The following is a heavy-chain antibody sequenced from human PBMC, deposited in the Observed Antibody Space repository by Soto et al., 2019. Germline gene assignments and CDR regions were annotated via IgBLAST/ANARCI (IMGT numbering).Heavy chain of an antibody. J-gene: IGHJ4*02. CDR2: ISSSGSTI. V-gene: IGHV3-11*01. CDR1: GFTFSDYY. Sequence: PAGSLRLSCAASGFTFSDYYMSWIRQAPGKGLEWVSYISSSGSTIYYADSVKGRFTISRDNAKNSLYLQMNSLRAEDTAVYYCARDQEGGPWPPFDYWGQGTLVTVPQ. CDR3: ARDQEGGPWPPFDY. D-gene: IGHD1-26*01.